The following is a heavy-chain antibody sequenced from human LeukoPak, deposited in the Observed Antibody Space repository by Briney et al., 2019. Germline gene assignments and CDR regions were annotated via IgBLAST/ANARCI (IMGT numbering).Heavy chain of an antibody. Sequence: GASVKVSCKASGYTFTSYYMHWVRQAPGQGLEWMGIINPSGGSTSYAQKFQGRVTMTRDTSTSTVYMELSSLRSEDTAVYYCARGLGPCSSTSCPLTGVDYWGQGTLVTVSS. CDR2: INPSGGST. CDR3: ARGLGPCSSTSCPLTGVDY. D-gene: IGHD2-2*01. V-gene: IGHV1-46*01. CDR1: GYTFTSYY. J-gene: IGHJ4*02.